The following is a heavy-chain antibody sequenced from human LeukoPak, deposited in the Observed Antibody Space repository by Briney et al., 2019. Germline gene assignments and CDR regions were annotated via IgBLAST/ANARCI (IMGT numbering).Heavy chain of an antibody. CDR2: IYTGGST. CDR1: GGSISSYY. CDR3: ARLQGLSYGSFDP. V-gene: IGHV4-4*09. Sequence: SETLSLTCTVSGGSISSYYWSWIRQPPGKGLEWIGYIYTGGSTNYNPSLKSRVTISVDTSKNQFSLKLSSVTAADTAEYYCARLQGLSYGSFDPWGQGTLVTVSS. D-gene: IGHD5-18*01. J-gene: IGHJ5*02.